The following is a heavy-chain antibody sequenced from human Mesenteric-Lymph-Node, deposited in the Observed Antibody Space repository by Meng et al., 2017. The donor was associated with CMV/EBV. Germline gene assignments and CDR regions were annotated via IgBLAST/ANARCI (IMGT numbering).Heavy chain of an antibody. J-gene: IGHJ6*02. Sequence: SVKVSCKASGYTLTGYYMHWVRQAPGQGLEWMGWIIPILGIANYAQKFQGRVTITADKSTSTAYMELSSLRSEDTAVYYCAGGYCSSTSCPGYYYYGMDVWGQGTTVTVSS. V-gene: IGHV1-69*10. D-gene: IGHD2-2*01. CDR1: GYTLTGYY. CDR3: AGGYCSSTSCPGYYYYGMDV. CDR2: IIPILGIA.